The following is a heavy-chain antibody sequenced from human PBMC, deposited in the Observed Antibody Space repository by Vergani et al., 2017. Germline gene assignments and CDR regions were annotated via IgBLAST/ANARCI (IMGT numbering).Heavy chain of an antibody. CDR3: ARDRCIETCYMSNWLES. CDR1: GFSFNSYW. Sequence: DVHLAESGGGFFQPGGSLRLSCSASGFSFNSYWMHWVRQVPGKGLLWVSRIKSDGSITAYADSVKGRFTISRDNAQNTLYLQMNSLRVEDTGVYYCARDRCIETCYMSNWLESWGQGTLVNV. V-gene: IGHV3-74*03. J-gene: IGHJ5*01. CDR2: IKSDGSIT. D-gene: IGHD3-9*01.